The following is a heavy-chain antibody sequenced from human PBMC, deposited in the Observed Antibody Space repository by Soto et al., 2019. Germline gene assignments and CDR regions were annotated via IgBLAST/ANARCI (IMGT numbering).Heavy chain of an antibody. CDR1: GFTFSDYY. CDR2: ISSSGSTI. D-gene: IGHD3-9*01. J-gene: IGHJ6*02. Sequence: GGSLRLSCAASGFTFSDYYMSWIRQAPGKGLEWVSYISSSGSTIYYAGSVKGRFTISRDNAKNSLYLQMNSLRAEDTAVYYCARDDRVLRYFDWPYGMDVWGQGTTVTVSS. V-gene: IGHV3-11*01. CDR3: ARDDRVLRYFDWPYGMDV.